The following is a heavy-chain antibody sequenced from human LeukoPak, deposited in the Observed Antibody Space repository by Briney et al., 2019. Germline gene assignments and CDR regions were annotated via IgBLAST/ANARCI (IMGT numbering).Heavy chain of an antibody. Sequence: GGSLRLYCAASGFTFRSYGMHWVRQAPGKGLEWVSSISSSSSYIYYADSVKGRFTISRDNAKNSLYLQMNSLRAEDTAVYYCARDRAGSYDWFDPWGQGTLVTVSS. CDR1: GFTFRSYG. J-gene: IGHJ5*02. D-gene: IGHD1-26*01. V-gene: IGHV3-21*01. CDR2: ISSSSSYI. CDR3: ARDRAGSYDWFDP.